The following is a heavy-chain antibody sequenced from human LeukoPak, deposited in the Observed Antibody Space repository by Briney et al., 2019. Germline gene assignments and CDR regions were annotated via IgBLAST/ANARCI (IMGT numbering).Heavy chain of an antibody. CDR1: GYTFTSYG. D-gene: IGHD3-3*01. CDR3: ARDGVLRFLEWLLDGQYYFDY. V-gene: IGHV1-18*01. Sequence: ASVKVSCKASGYTFTSYGISWARQAPGQGLEWMGWISAYNGNTNYAQKLQGRVTMTTDTSTSTAYMELRSLRSDDTAVYYCARDGVLRFLEWLLDGQYYFDYWGQGTLVTVSS. CDR2: ISAYNGNT. J-gene: IGHJ4*02.